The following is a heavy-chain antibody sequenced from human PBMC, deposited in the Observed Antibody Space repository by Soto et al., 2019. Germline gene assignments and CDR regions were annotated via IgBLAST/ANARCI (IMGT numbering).Heavy chain of an antibody. Sequence: GGSLRLSCAASGFTFSSDWMHWFRQAPGKGLVWVSRIDSAGRTTTYADSVKGRFTISRDNAKNALYLQMNGLRAEDTALYYCARWFTGGNFDYFDFWGQGTQVTVSS. CDR2: IDSAGRTT. J-gene: IGHJ4*02. V-gene: IGHV3-74*01. CDR3: ARWFTGGNFDYFDF. D-gene: IGHD2-21*02. CDR1: GFTFSSDW.